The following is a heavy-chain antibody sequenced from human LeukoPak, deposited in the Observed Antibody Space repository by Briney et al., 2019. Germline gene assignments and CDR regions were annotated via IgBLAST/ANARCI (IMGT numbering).Heavy chain of an antibody. Sequence: GASVKVSCKASGYTFLTYGITWVRQAPGQGLEWMGWISTYNGNTNYAQKFQGRVTMTTDTSTNTAYMELRSLRSDDTAVYYCARVILGGDIVIGYFQHWGQGTLVTVSS. CDR2: ISTYNGNT. CDR1: GYTFLTYG. V-gene: IGHV1-18*01. J-gene: IGHJ1*01. CDR3: ARVILGGDIVIGYFQH. D-gene: IGHD2/OR15-2a*01.